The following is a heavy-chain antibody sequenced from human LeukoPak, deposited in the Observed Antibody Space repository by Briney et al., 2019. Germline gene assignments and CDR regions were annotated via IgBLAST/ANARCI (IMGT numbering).Heavy chain of an antibody. CDR2: ISSNGGST. V-gene: IGHV3-64D*06. J-gene: IGHJ5*02. D-gene: IGHD3-10*01. Sequence: GGSLRLSCSASGFTFSSYAMHWVRQAPGKGLEYVSAISSNGGSTYYADSVKGRFTISRDNSKNTLYLQMSSLRAEDTAVYYCVKGDPHHGSGFDPWGQGTLVTVSS. CDR1: GFTFSSYA. CDR3: VKGDPHHGSGFDP.